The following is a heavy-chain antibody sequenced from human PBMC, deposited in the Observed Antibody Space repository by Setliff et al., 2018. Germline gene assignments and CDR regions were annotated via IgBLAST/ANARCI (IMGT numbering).Heavy chain of an antibody. CDR3: ARRGERFFNWFDP. D-gene: IGHD2-21*01. J-gene: IGHJ5*02. Sequence: PGESLKISCKGSGYSFTDYWIAWVRQTPGKGLERMGTIYPGNADTRYSPSFQGQVTISTGTSINTAFLQWNNLKASDTAVYYCARRGERFFNWFDPWGQGTLVTVSS. V-gene: IGHV5-51*01. CDR1: GYSFTDYW. CDR2: IYPGNADT.